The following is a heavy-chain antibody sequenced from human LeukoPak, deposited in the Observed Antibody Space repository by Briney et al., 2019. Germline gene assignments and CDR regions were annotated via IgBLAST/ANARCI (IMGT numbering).Heavy chain of an antibody. CDR1: GFSISIYW. CDR3: ARDPSFDP. Sequence: GGPLRLSCAASGFSISIYWMSWVRQPPGKGLEWVANIKQDGSEMYYVDSVKGRFTISRDNAKNSLYLQMNSLRAEDTAVYYCARDPSFDPWGQGTLVTVSS. V-gene: IGHV3-7*01. CDR2: IKQDGSEM. J-gene: IGHJ5*02.